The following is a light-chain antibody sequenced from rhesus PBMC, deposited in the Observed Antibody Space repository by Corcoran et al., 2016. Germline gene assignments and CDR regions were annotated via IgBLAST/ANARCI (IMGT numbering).Light chain of an antibody. J-gene: IGKJ4*01. CDR3: QQESTWPLT. Sequence: EIVMTQSPATLSLSPGERAALSCRASQSVNSNLAWYLQRPGQAPRLLIFDASNRAPGTPDRFIGSGSGTDFTLTISSLEPEDVGVYYCQQESTWPLTFGGGTRVDIK. CDR1: QSVNSN. CDR2: DAS. V-gene: IGKV3-35*01.